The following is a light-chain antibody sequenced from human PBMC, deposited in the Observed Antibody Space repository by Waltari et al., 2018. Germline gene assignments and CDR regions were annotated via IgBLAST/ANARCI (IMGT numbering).Light chain of an antibody. J-gene: IGKJ2*01. CDR3: QQYNSWPPYT. CDR2: GAS. Sequence: EIGMTQSPAPLSASTGERAPLSCRASQSVSSNLAWYQQKPGQAPRLLIYGASTRATGIPARFSGSGSGTEFTLTISSLQSEDFAVYYCQQYNSWPPYTFGQGTKLEIK. V-gene: IGKV3-15*01. CDR1: QSVSSN.